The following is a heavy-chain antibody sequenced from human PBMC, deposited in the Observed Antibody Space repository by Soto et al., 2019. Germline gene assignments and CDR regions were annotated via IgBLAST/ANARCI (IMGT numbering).Heavy chain of an antibody. V-gene: IGHV3-7*03. Sequence: EVQLVESGGGSVQPGESLRLSCVASGFSFNMYWMSWIRQAPGKGLEWVARIKQDGGEKYYVDSVKGQFTVSRDNAKNSLHLQLHSVSADDAGIYYCVRDQLILPADDFYYGVDVWGQGTTVTVSS. CDR1: GFSFNMYW. J-gene: IGHJ6*02. CDR2: IKQDGGEK. CDR3: VRDQLILPADDFYYGVDV.